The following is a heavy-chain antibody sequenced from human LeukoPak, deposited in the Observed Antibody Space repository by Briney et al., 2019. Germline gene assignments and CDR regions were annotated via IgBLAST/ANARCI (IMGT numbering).Heavy chain of an antibody. CDR3: ATGFSAASHDGY. J-gene: IGHJ4*02. CDR2: IKEISNGGTT. CDR1: GFTFSSYW. V-gene: IGHV3-15*01. D-gene: IGHD2-15*01. Sequence: PGGSLRLSCAASGFTFSSYWMSWVRQTPAKGLEWVGRIKEISNGGTTEYAAPVKDRFIISRDDSINTLYLEMNSLKTEDTAVYYCATGFSAASHDGYWGQGTLVTVSS.